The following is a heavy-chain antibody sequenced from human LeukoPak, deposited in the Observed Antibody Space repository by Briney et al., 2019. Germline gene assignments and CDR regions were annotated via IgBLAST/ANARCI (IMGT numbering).Heavy chain of an antibody. Sequence: SQTLSLTCTVSGGSISSGSHYWSWIRQPAGKGLEWIGRIYSSGSTNYNPSLKSRVTISVDRSKNQFSLKLSSVTAADTAVYYCARGAYCSSTSCYPYYYYGMDVWGKGTTVTVSS. J-gene: IGHJ6*04. CDR1: GGSISSGSHY. CDR3: ARGAYCSSTSCYPYYYYGMDV. D-gene: IGHD2-2*01. CDR2: IYSSGST. V-gene: IGHV4-61*02.